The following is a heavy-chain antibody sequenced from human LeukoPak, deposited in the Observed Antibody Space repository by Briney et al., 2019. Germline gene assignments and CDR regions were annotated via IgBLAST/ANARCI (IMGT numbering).Heavy chain of an antibody. Sequence: NPSETLSLTCTVYGGSFSGYYWGWIRQPPGKGLEWIGEINHSGITNYNPSLKSRITISVDTSKNQFSLKLSSVTAADTAMYYCASAYCGGDCYSGYFQYWGQGTLVTVSS. V-gene: IGHV4-34*01. J-gene: IGHJ1*01. CDR2: INHSGIT. D-gene: IGHD2-21*02. CDR1: GGSFSGYY. CDR3: ASAYCGGDCYSGYFQY.